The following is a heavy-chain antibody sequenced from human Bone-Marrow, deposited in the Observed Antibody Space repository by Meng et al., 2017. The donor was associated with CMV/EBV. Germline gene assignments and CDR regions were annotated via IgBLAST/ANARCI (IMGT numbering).Heavy chain of an antibody. D-gene: IGHD6-6*01. CDR2: IWYDGSNK. Sequence: GGSLRLSCAASGFTFSSYGMHWVRQAPGKGLEWVAVIWYDGSNKYYADSVKGRFTISRGNSKNTLYLQMNSLRAEDTAVYYWAKDIAARHYYYYGMDVWGQGTTVTVSS. CDR1: GFTFSSYG. J-gene: IGHJ6*02. CDR3: AKDIAARHYYYYGMDV. V-gene: IGHV3-33*06.